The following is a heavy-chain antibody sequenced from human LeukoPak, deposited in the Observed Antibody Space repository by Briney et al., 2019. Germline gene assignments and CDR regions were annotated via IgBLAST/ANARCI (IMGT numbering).Heavy chain of an antibody. J-gene: IGHJ6*03. D-gene: IGHD4-11*01. CDR1: GFTFSSYS. Sequence: GGSLRLSCAASGFTFSSYSMNWVRQAPGKGLEWVSSISSSSSYIYYADPVKGRFTISRDNAKNSLYLQMNSLRAEDTAVYYCARDDYSYYYYYYYMDVWGKGTTVTVSS. CDR2: ISSSSSYI. CDR3: ARDDYSYYYYYYYMDV. V-gene: IGHV3-21*01.